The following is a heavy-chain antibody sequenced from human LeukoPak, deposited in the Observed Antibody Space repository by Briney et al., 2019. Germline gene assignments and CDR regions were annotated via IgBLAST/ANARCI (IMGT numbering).Heavy chain of an antibody. CDR3: ARRSSGTSGLDY. Sequence: GGSLRLSCAASGFVFNNYGMHWVRQAPGKGLEWVAVIWTDGGKKSYADSVKGRFTFTRDNSKNMLYLQMDSLRADDTAVYYCARRSSGTSGLDYWGQGILVTVSS. J-gene: IGHJ4*02. D-gene: IGHD1-26*01. CDR2: IWTDGGKK. V-gene: IGHV3-33*01. CDR1: GFVFNNYG.